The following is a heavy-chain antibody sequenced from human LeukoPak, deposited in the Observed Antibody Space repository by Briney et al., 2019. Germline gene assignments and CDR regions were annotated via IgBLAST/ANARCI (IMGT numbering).Heavy chain of an antibody. J-gene: IGHJ4*02. CDR1: GFTFNAFG. Sequence: GGSLRLSCAASGFTFNAFGMNWVRQAPGKGLEWVSYIGTTSGAIYYADSVKGRFTISRDSAKNSLYLQMNSLRAEDTAVYYCARRRLKRPFDYWGQGTLVTVSS. CDR3: ARRRLKRPFDY. D-gene: IGHD1-1*01. V-gene: IGHV3-48*01. CDR2: IGTTSGAI.